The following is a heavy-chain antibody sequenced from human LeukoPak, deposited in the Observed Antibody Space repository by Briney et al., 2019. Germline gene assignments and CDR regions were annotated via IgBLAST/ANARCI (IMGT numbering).Heavy chain of an antibody. J-gene: IGHJ4*02. V-gene: IGHV1-69*13. CDR2: IIPIFGTA. Sequence: GASVKVSCKASGYTFTSYGISWVRQAPGQGLEWMGGIIPIFGTANYAQKFQGRVTITADESTSTAYMELSSLRSEDTAVYYCARVTHYGGNPSGWGQGTLVTVSS. CDR3: ARVTHYGGNPSG. CDR1: GYTFTSYG. D-gene: IGHD4-23*01.